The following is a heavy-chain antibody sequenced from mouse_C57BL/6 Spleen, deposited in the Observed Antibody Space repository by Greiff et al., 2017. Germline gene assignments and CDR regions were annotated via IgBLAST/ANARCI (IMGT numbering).Heavy chain of an antibody. Sequence: LMESGPELVKPGASVKISCKASGYAFSSSWMNWVKQRPGKGLEWIGRIYPGDGDTNYNGKFKGKATLTADKSSSTAYMQLSSLTSEDSAVYFCARSRVYYWYFDVWGTGTTVTVSS. CDR2: IYPGDGDT. J-gene: IGHJ1*03. V-gene: IGHV1-82*01. CDR1: GYAFSSSW. CDR3: ARSRVYYWYFDV.